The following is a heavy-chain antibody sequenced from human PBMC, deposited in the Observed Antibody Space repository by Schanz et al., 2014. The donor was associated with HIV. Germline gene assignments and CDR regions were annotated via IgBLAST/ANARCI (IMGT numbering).Heavy chain of an antibody. J-gene: IGHJ6*02. CDR1: GFSFSSHG. CDR2: ISWNRGRL. Sequence: VQLVESGGGVVQPGRSLRLSCAASGFSFSSHGMHWVRQPPGKGLEWVSGISWNRGRLGYGDAVKGRFTVSRDNANNFLYLQMNDLRVEDTAVYYCAKGIMGATEYYYGMDVWGQGTTVIVSS. D-gene: IGHD1-26*01. CDR3: AKGIMGATEYYYGMDV. V-gene: IGHV3-9*01.